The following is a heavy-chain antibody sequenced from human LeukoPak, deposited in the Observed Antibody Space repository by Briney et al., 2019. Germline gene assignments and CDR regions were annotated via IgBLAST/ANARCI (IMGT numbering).Heavy chain of an antibody. D-gene: IGHD4-17*01. CDR3: ARGSDYGDY. J-gene: IGHJ4*02. CDR1: GFTFSSFA. CDR2: MSYDGSNK. V-gene: IGHV3-30*04. Sequence: TGGSLRLSCAASGFTFSSFAMHWVRQAPGKGLEWVSLMSYDGSNKYYADSVKGRFTISRDNSKNTLYLQMNSLRVEDTAVYYCARGSDYGDYWGQGTLVTVSS.